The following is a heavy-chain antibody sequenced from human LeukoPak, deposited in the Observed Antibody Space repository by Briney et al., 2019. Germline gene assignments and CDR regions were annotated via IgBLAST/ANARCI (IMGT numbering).Heavy chain of an antibody. CDR2: ISNIGST. J-gene: IGHJ4*02. V-gene: IGHV4-59*08. CDR3: ARARMWANY. Sequence: IPSETLSLTCTVSGASISSYFWTWIRQSPGKGLEWIGYISNIGSTNYNPSLKSRVTISGDTSKNQFSLKLSSVTAADTAVYFCARARMWANYWGQGTLVTVSS. D-gene: IGHD1-26*01. CDR1: GASISSYF.